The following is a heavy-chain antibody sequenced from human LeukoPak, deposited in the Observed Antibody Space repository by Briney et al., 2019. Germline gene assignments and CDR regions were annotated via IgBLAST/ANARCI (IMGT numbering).Heavy chain of an antibody. Sequence: PSETLSLTCAVSGGSISSSNWWSWVRQPPGKGLEWIGEIYHSGSTNYNPSLKSRVTISVDKSKNQFSMKLSSVTAADTAVYYCARGPTLTSRIGVLPAATQPHRPLDYWGQGTLVTVSS. CDR2: IYHSGST. J-gene: IGHJ4*02. CDR3: ARGPTLTSRIGVLPAATQPHRPLDY. CDR1: GGSISSSNW. V-gene: IGHV4-4*02. D-gene: IGHD2-2*01.